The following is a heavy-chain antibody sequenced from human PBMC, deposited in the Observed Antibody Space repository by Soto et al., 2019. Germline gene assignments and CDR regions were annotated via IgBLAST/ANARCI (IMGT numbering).Heavy chain of an antibody. CDR1: GFTFRSYN. D-gene: IGHD6-19*01. Sequence: EVPLVESGGGLVQPGGSLRLSCAASGFTFRSYNMNWVRQAPGKGLEWVSYISSSSSTIYYADSVKGRFTISRDNAKNSLSLPLTPLRAEDPAVYYCARSQQWLVSTSAISRQGTLVTVSS. J-gene: IGHJ3*02. CDR2: ISSSSSTI. V-gene: IGHV3-48*01. CDR3: ARSQQWLVSTSAI.